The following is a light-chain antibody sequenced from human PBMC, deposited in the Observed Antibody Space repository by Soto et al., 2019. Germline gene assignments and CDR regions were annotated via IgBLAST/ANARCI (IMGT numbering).Light chain of an antibody. J-gene: IGLJ2*01. CDR2: DVS. V-gene: IGLV2-11*01. CDR3: CSYAGSHFL. Sequence: QSALTQPRSVSGSPGQSVTISCTGTSSDVGGYNYVSWYQQHPGKAPKLMIYDVSQRPSGVPDRFSGSKFGNTASLTISGLQAEDEADYYCCSYAGSHFLFGGGTKVTVL. CDR1: SSDVGGYNY.